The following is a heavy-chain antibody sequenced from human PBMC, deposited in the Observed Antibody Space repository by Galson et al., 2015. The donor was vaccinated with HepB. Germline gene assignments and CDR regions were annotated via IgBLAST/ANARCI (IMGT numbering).Heavy chain of an antibody. Sequence: SLRLSCAASGFTFSNYAMHWVRQTPGKGLEWVAVISYDATKKYYIDAVKGRFSISRDNSEGTVYLQMSSLRAEDTAVYYCARDLYSYAADYYYHNGLDVWGQGTTVTVSS. D-gene: IGHD3-22*01. CDR1: GFTFSNYA. CDR2: ISYDATKK. V-gene: IGHV3-30*04. CDR3: ARDLYSYAADYYYHNGLDV. J-gene: IGHJ6*02.